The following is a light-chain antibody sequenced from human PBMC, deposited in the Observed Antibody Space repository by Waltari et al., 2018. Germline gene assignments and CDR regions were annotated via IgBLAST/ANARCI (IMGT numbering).Light chain of an antibody. CDR3: SSYTSSSTVV. CDR1: SSDVGGYNY. Sequence: QSALTQPASVSGSPGQSITISCTGTSSDVGGYNYVSWYQQHPGKAPKLMIYDVSNRPSGVSNRFSGSKSGSTATLTISGRQAEDEADYYCSSYTSSSTVVFGGGTKLTVL. V-gene: IGLV2-14*03. J-gene: IGLJ2*01. CDR2: DVS.